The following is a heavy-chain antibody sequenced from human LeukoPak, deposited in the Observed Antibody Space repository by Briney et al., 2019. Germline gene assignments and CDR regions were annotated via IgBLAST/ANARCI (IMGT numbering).Heavy chain of an antibody. J-gene: IGHJ4*02. Sequence: SETLSLTCTVSGGSISSSSYYWGWIRQPPGKGLEWIGSIYYSGSTYYNPSLKSRVTISVDTSKNQFSLKLSSVTAADTAVYYCARYSSKGDYWGQGTLVTVSS. CDR1: GGSISSSSYY. V-gene: IGHV4-39*01. CDR2: IYYSGST. D-gene: IGHD6-19*01. CDR3: ARYSSKGDY.